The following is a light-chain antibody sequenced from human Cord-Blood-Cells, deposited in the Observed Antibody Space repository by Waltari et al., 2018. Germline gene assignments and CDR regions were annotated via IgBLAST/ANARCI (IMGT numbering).Light chain of an antibody. V-gene: IGKV3-11*01. CDR1: QGVSSY. CDR3: QQRSNWPT. J-gene: IGKJ4*01. CDR2: DAS. Sequence: EIVLTQSPATLSLSPGERATPSCRASQGVSSYLAWYQQKPGQAPRLLIYDASSRATGIPARFGGSGSGTDFTLTISSLEPEDFAVYYCQQRSNWPTFGGGTKVEIK.